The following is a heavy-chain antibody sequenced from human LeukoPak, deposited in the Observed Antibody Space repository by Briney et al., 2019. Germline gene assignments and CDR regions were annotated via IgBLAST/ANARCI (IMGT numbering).Heavy chain of an antibody. J-gene: IGHJ4*02. V-gene: IGHV1-69*05. CDR3: AREYYYDSSGYYGS. CDR1: GGTFSSYA. D-gene: IGHD3-22*01. CDR2: IIPIFGTA. Sequence: SVKVSCKASGGTFSSYAISWVRQAPGQGLEWMGGIIPIFGTANYAQKFQGRVTITTDESTSTAYMELSRLRSDDTAVYYCAREYYYDSSGYYGSWGQGTLVTVSS.